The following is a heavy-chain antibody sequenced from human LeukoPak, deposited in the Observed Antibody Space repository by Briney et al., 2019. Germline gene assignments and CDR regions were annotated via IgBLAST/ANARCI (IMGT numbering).Heavy chain of an antibody. CDR3: ASVGYPVFYGMDV. V-gene: IGHV3-21*01. D-gene: IGHD6-13*01. Sequence: GGSLRLSCAASGFTFSSYAMNWVRQAPGKGLEWVSSISSSSSYIYYADSVKGRFTISRDNAKNSLYLQMNSLRAEDTAVYYCASVGYPVFYGMDVWGQGTTVTVSS. J-gene: IGHJ6*02. CDR1: GFTFSSYA. CDR2: ISSSSSYI.